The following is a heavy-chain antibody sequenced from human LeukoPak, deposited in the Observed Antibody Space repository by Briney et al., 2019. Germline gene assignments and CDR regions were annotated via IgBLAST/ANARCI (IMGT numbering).Heavy chain of an antibody. V-gene: IGHV3-48*02. CDR3: ARLTDYYYYYYMDV. J-gene: IGHJ6*03. CDR2: ISSSSSTI. Sequence: GGSLRLSCAASGFTFSSYSMNWVRQAPGKGLEWVSYISSSSSTIYYADSVKGRFTISRDNAKNSLYLQMNSLRDGDTAVYYCARLTDYYYYYYMDVWGKGTTVTVSS. D-gene: IGHD2-8*02. CDR1: GFTFSSYS.